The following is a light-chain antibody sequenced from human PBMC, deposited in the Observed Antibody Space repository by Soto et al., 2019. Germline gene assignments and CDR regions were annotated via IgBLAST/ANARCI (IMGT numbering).Light chain of an antibody. CDR3: QQYSSSPTYT. Sequence: EIVLTQSPGTLSLSPGERATLSCRASQSVSISYLAWYQQKPGQAPRLLIYGASSRATGIPDRFSGSGSGTDFTLTISRLEPEDFAVYYCQQYSSSPTYTFGQGTKLEIK. V-gene: IGKV3-20*01. J-gene: IGKJ2*01. CDR1: QSVSISY. CDR2: GAS.